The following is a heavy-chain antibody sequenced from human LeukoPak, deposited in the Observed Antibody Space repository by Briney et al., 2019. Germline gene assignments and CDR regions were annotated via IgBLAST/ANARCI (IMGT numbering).Heavy chain of an antibody. CDR2: ISWNSGSI. CDR1: GFTFDDYA. J-gene: IGHJ4*02. CDR3: AKVYSGYSSGWYYFNY. Sequence: GGSLRLSCAASGFTFDDYAMHWVRQAPGKGLEWVSGISWNSGSIGYADSVKGRFTISRDNAKNSLYLQMNSLRAEDTALYYCAKVYSGYSSGWYYFNYWGQGTLVTVSS. V-gene: IGHV3-9*01. D-gene: IGHD6-19*01.